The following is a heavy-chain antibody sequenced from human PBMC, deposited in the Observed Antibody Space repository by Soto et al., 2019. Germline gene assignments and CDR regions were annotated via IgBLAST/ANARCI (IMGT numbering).Heavy chain of an antibody. CDR3: TTDPTGDRAFDI. Sequence: GGSLRLSCAASGVTFSNAWMSWVRQAPGKGLEWVCRIKSKTDGGTTDYAAPVKGRFTISRDDTKNTLYLQMNSLKTEDTAVYYCTTDPTGDRAFDIWGQGTMVTVSS. V-gene: IGHV3-15*01. CDR2: IKSKTDGGTT. J-gene: IGHJ3*02. CDR1: GVTFSNAW. D-gene: IGHD7-27*01.